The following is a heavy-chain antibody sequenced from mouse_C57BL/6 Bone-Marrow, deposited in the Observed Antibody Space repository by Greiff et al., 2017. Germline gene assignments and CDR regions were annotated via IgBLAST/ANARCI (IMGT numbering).Heavy chain of an antibody. J-gene: IGHJ4*01. CDR3: ARYTGDAVDY. V-gene: IGHV3-8*01. Sequence: EVKLVESGPGLAKPSQTLSLTCSVTGYSITSDYWHWIRQFPGNKLEYIGYISYSGSTYYNPSLKSRISITRDTSKNQYYLQLNSVTTEDRATYYCARYTGDAVDYWGQGTSVTVSS. CDR1: GYSITSDY. CDR2: ISYSGST.